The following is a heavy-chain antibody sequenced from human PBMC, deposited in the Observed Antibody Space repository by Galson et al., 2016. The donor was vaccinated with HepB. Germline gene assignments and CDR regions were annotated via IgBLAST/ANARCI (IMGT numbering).Heavy chain of an antibody. Sequence: SLRLSCAASGLTFSSYGMHWVRQAPGKGLEWVALIWYDGSNKYYADSVKDRFTISRDNSKNTLYLQMNSLRAEDTAVYYCARVLGGTSTGYFDLWGQGTLVTVSS. J-gene: IGHJ4*02. CDR1: GLTFSSYG. V-gene: IGHV3-33*01. CDR3: ARVLGGTSTGYFDL. CDR2: IWYDGSNK. D-gene: IGHD1-1*01.